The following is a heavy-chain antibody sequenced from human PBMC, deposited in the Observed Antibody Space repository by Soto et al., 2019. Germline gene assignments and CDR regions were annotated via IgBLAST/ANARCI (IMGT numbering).Heavy chain of an antibody. CDR3: ASDRVSTIDRIAAAYGMDV. J-gene: IGHJ6*02. D-gene: IGHD6-6*01. Sequence: SETLSLTCTVSGGSISSYYWSWIRQPPGKGLEWIGYIYYSGSTNYNPSLKSRVTISVDTSKNQFSLKLSSVTAADTAVYYCASDRVSTIDRIAAAYGMDVWGQGTTVTVS. CDR2: IYYSGST. V-gene: IGHV4-59*01. CDR1: GGSISSYY.